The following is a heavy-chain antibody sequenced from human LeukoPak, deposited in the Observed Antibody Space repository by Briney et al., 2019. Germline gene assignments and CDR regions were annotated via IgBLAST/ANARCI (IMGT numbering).Heavy chain of an antibody. Sequence: GGSLRLSCTASGVTFGDYAMSWVRQAPGKGLEWVGLMRSKAYGGTTEYAASVKGRFTISRDDSKSIAYLQMNSLKTEDTAVYYCTRAWPPYGSGHSTDYWGQGTLVTVSS. J-gene: IGHJ4*02. CDR1: GVTFGDYA. CDR3: TRAWPPYGSGHSTDY. D-gene: IGHD3-10*01. V-gene: IGHV3-49*04. CDR2: MRSKAYGGTT.